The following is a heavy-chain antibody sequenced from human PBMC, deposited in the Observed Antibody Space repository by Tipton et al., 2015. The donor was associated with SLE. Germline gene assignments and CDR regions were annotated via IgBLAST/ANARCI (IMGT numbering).Heavy chain of an antibody. V-gene: IGHV3-23*04. Sequence: QLVQSGGGMVQSGGSLRLSCAASGFTFSSYAMGWVRQAPGKGLEWVSAISNSGGRTYYADSVKGRFTVSRDNSRNTLYLQMNSLRAEDTAVYYCARDPYYGDYHYGMDVWGQGTTVTVSS. CDR1: GFTFSSYA. CDR3: ARDPYYGDYHYGMDV. CDR2: ISNSGGRT. J-gene: IGHJ6*02. D-gene: IGHD4-17*01.